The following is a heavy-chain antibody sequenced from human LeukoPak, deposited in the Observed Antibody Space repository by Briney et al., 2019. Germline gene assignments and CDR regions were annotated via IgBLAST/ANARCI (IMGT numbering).Heavy chain of an antibody. CDR2: INHSGST. Sequence: SETLSLTCAVYGGSFSGYYWSWIRQPPGKALEWIGEINHSGSTNYNPSLKSRVTISVDTSKNQFSLKLSSVTAADTAVYYCARIQSRQLWLHWGQGTLVTVSS. D-gene: IGHD5-18*01. CDR1: GGSFSGYY. J-gene: IGHJ4*02. CDR3: ARIQSRQLWLH. V-gene: IGHV4-34*01.